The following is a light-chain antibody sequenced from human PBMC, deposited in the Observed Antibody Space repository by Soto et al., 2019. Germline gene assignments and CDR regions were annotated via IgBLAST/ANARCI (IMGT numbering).Light chain of an antibody. Sequence: EVVMTQSPATLSVSPGERATLSCRASQNVTSNLAWYQQKPGQAPRLLIYGASTRATGIPARFSGSGSGTEFTLTISSLQSEDFAVYYCQQYHNWPPLTFGGGTKVEIK. J-gene: IGKJ4*01. V-gene: IGKV3-15*01. CDR3: QQYHNWPPLT. CDR1: QNVTSN. CDR2: GAS.